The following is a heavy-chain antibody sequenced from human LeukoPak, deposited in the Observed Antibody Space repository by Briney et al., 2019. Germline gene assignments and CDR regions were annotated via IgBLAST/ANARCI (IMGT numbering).Heavy chain of an antibody. CDR2: IIPIFGTA. D-gene: IGHD4-17*01. CDR3: ARGYGDSKNPLDY. J-gene: IGHJ4*02. CDR1: GGTFSSYA. Sequence: GSSVKVSGKASGGTFSSYAISWVRQAPGQGLGWMGGIIPIFGTANYAQKFQGRVTITADESTSTAYMELSSLRSEDTAVYYCARGYGDSKNPLDYRGQGTRVTVSS. V-gene: IGHV1-69*01.